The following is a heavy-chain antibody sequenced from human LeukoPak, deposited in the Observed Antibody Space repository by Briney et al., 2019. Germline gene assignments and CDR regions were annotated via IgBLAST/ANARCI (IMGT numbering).Heavy chain of an antibody. J-gene: IGHJ3*02. Sequence: GESLKISCKGSGYRFTSYWIGWVRQLPGKGLELMGIIYPGDSDTSYSPSFQGQVTISADKSISTAYLQWSSLKASDTAMYYCARQKGSSWPDAFDIWGQGTMVTVSS. CDR3: ARQKGSSWPDAFDI. CDR2: IYPGDSDT. CDR1: GYRFTSYW. D-gene: IGHD6-13*01. V-gene: IGHV5-51*01.